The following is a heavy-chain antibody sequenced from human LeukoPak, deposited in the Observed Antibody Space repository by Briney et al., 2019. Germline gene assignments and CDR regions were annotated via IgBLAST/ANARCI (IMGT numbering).Heavy chain of an antibody. CDR2: ISGSGGRT. V-gene: IGHV3-23*01. D-gene: IGHD1-26*01. CDR3: AKVRAPRQYYFDY. J-gene: IGHJ4*02. Sequence: GGSLRLSCAASGFTFSNYAMSWVRQAPGKGLEWVSAISGSGGRTYYADSVKGRFTISRDNSQNTLYLQMTSLRAEDTAIYYCAKVRAPRQYYFDYWGQGTLVTVSS. CDR1: GFTFSNYA.